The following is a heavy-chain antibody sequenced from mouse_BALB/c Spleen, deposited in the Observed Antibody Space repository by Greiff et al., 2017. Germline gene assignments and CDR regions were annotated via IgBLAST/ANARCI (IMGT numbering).Heavy chain of an antibody. CDR1: GDSITSGY. CDR3: ARFTTATGYYAMDY. V-gene: IGHV3-8*02. CDR2: ISYSGST. D-gene: IGHD1-2*01. Sequence: EVKLVESGPSLVKPSQTLSLTCSVTGDSITSGYWNWIRKFPGNKLEYMGYISYSGSTYYNPSLKSRISITRDTSKNQYYLQLNSVTTEDTATYYCARFTTATGYYAMDYWGQGTSVTVSS. J-gene: IGHJ4*01.